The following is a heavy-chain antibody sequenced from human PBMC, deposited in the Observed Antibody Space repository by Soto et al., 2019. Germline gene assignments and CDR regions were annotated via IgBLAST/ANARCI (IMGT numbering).Heavy chain of an antibody. V-gene: IGHV3-33*01. Sequence: QVQLVESGVGVVQPGRSLRLSCAASGFTFSSYGMHWVRQAPGKGLEWVAVIWYDVSNKYYADSVKGRFTISRDNSKNTLYLQMNSLRAEDTAVYYCARVRIAAAGKPRCGMDVWGQGTTVTVSS. CDR3: ARVRIAAAGKPRCGMDV. CDR2: IWYDVSNK. J-gene: IGHJ6*01. CDR1: GFTFSSYG. D-gene: IGHD6-13*01.